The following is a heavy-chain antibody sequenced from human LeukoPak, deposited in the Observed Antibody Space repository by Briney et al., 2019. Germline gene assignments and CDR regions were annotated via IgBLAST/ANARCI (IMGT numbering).Heavy chain of an antibody. D-gene: IGHD3-22*01. Sequence: ASVKVSCKASGYTFTSYAMNWVRQAPGQGLEWMGWINPNSGGTNYAQKFQGRVTMTRDTSISTAYMELSRLRSDDTAVYYCARVGLAYYYDSSGLSLDYWGQGTLVTVSS. CDR3: ARVGLAYYYDSSGLSLDY. CDR1: GYTFTSYA. CDR2: INPNSGGT. V-gene: IGHV1-2*02. J-gene: IGHJ4*02.